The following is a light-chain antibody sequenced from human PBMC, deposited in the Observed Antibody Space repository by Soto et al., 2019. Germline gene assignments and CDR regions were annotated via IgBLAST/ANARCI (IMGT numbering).Light chain of an antibody. CDR2: DAS. CDR3: QQRSNWPPIT. V-gene: IGKV3-11*01. J-gene: IGKJ5*01. Sequence: EIVFKQSPATLSFAPGGRATPSCRASQSVKTFLGWYQQRPGQAPRLLIYDASHRAAGIPARFSGSGFGTDFTLTISSLEPEDAAVYYCQQRSNWPPITFGQGTRLENK. CDR1: QSVKTF.